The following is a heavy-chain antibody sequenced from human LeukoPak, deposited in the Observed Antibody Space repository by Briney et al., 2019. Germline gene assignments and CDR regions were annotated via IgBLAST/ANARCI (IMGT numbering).Heavy chain of an antibody. J-gene: IGHJ3*02. D-gene: IGHD3-22*01. CDR3: ARLGDSSGYYPYAFDI. Sequence: PSETLSLTCIVSGGSMKTRIYYWVWIRQSPWTGLEWIGCDSYTGSTHYNPSLASRVTISVDTSKNQFSLQLTSVTAADTAMYYCARLGDSSGYYPYAFDIWGQGTMVTVSS. CDR1: GGSMKTRIYY. CDR2: DSYTGST. V-gene: IGHV4-39*01.